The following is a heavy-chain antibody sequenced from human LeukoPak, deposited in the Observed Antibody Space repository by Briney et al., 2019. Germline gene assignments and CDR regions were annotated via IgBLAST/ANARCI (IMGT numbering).Heavy chain of an antibody. CDR1: GYTFTSYG. CDR3: ARVRGYYGSGSYYNGGNWFDP. V-gene: IGHV1-18*01. J-gene: IGHJ5*02. D-gene: IGHD3-10*01. Sequence: GASVKVSCKASGYTFTSYGISWVRQAPGQGLEWMGWISAYNGNTNYAQKLQGRVTMTTDTSTSTAYMELRSLRSDDTAVYYCARVRGYYGSGSYYNGGNWFDPWGQGTLVTVSS. CDR2: ISAYNGNT.